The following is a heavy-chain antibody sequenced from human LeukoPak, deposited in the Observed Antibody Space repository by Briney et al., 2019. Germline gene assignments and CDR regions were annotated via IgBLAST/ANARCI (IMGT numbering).Heavy chain of an antibody. Sequence: PGGSLRLSCAASGFTVSSVYMTWFRQAPGKGLEWVSVIYSAGTTYSSDSVKGRFTISRDNSKNTVYLQMNSLRVEDTAVYYCARSTDWFQKIFDYWGQGALVTVSS. CDR3: ARSTDWFQKIFDY. CDR1: GFTVSSVY. D-gene: IGHD3-9*01. V-gene: IGHV3-53*01. J-gene: IGHJ4*02. CDR2: IYSAGTT.